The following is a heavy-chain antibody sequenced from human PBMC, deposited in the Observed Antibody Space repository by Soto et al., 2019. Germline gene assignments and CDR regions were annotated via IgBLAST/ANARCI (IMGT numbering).Heavy chain of an antibody. D-gene: IGHD1-1*01. CDR2: IYSCGST. Sequence: EVQLVESGGGLIQPGVSLRLSCAASGFTVSSNYMSWVRQAPGKGLEWVSVIYSCGSTYYADSVKGRFTISRDNSKLTKHLQMNSLRAEDTAVYYCARDRHDGTYNWFDPLGQGNLVNGSA. J-gene: IGHJ5*02. CDR3: ARDRHDGTYNWFDP. CDR1: GFTVSSNY. V-gene: IGHV3-53*01.